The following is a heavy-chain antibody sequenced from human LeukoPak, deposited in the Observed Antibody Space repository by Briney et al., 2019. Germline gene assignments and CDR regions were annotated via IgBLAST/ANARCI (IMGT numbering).Heavy chain of an antibody. V-gene: IGHV1-8*01. J-gene: IGHJ6*03. CDR2: MNPNSGNT. Sequence: ASVKVSCKASGYTFTSYDINWVRQATGQGLEWMGWMNPNSGNTGYAQKFQGRVTMTRNTSISTAYMELSSPRSEDTAVYYCARVTSGWSNSYYYYYMDVWGKGTTVTVSS. D-gene: IGHD6-19*01. CDR1: GYTFTSYD. CDR3: ARVTSGWSNSYYYYYMDV.